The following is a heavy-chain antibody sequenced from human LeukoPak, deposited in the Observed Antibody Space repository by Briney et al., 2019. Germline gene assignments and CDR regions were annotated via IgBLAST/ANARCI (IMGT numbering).Heavy chain of an antibody. J-gene: IGHJ5*02. V-gene: IGHV4-30-2*01. CDR2: IYHSGST. Sequence: SQTLSLTCAVSGGSISSGGYSWSWIRQPPGKGLEWIGYIYHSGSTYYNPSLKSRVTISVDGSKNQFSLKLSSVTAADTAVYYCATSDSTTGNWFDPWGQGTRVSVSS. CDR1: GGSISSGGYS. D-gene: IGHD2-21*01. CDR3: ATSDSTTGNWFDP.